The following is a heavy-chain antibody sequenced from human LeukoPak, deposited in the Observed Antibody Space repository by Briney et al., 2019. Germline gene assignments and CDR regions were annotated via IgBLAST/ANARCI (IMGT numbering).Heavy chain of an antibody. J-gene: IGHJ4*02. CDR3: AKDRNYYDSSGYHHFDY. Sequence: GGSLRLSCAASGFTFSSYGMHWVRQAPGKGLEWVAFIRYDGSNKYYADSVKGRFTISRDNSKNTLYLQMNSLRAEDTAVYYCAKDRNYYDSSGYHHFDYWGQGTLVTVSS. CDR1: GFTFSSYG. CDR2: IRYDGSNK. V-gene: IGHV3-30*02. D-gene: IGHD3-22*01.